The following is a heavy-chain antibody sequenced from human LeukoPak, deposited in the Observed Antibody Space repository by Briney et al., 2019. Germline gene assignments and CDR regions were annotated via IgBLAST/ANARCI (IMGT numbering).Heavy chain of an antibody. Sequence: ASVKVSCKASGYTFTNHYMYWVRQAPGQGLEWMGIINPSGGSTSYAQKFQGRVTMTRDTSTRTVYMEVSSLRSEDTAVYYCARQGGYSSAIGMGYWGQGTLDTVSS. J-gene: IGHJ4*02. CDR1: GYTFTNHY. CDR3: ARQGGYSSAIGMGY. D-gene: IGHD6-19*01. CDR2: INPSGGST. V-gene: IGHV1-46*01.